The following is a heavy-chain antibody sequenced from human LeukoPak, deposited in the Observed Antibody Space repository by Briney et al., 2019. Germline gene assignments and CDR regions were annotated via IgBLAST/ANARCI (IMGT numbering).Heavy chain of an antibody. CDR2: VSSSTGAI. D-gene: IGHD4-23*01. CDR1: GFTFTYYS. CDR3: AMTKVVIHYFDY. V-gene: IGHV3-48*02. J-gene: IGHJ4*02. Sequence: GGSLRLSCAASGFTFTYYSMNWVRQAPGKGLEWRSYVSSSTGAIYYADSVKGRFTISKDNARNSLYLQMNSLRDEDTAVYYCAMTKVVIHYFDYWGQGTLVTVSS.